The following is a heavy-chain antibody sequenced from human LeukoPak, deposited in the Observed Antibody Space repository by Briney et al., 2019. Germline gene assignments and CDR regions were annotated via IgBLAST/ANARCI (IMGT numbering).Heavy chain of an antibody. J-gene: IGHJ3*02. V-gene: IGHV1-46*01. Sequence: GASVKVSCKAPGYTFTSYYMHWVRQAPEQGLEWMGIINPSGGSTSYAQKFQGRVTMTRDTSTSTVYMELSSLRSEDTAVYYCARDLRPPVMATFADDAFDIWGQGTMVTVSS. CDR1: GYTFTSYY. CDR2: INPSGGST. D-gene: IGHD5-24*01. CDR3: ARDLRPPVMATFADDAFDI.